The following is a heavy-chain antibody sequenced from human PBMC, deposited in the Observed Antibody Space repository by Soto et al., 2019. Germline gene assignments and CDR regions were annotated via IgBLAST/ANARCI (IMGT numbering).Heavy chain of an antibody. V-gene: IGHV1-18*04. D-gene: IGHD3-22*01. CDR2: ISAYNGNT. J-gene: IGHJ4*02. Sequence: QVQLVQSGAEVKKPGASVKVSCKASGYTFTSYGISWVRQAPGQGLEWMGWISAYNGNTNYAQKLQGRVTMTTDTSTSTAYRELRSLRSDDTAVYYCARSDYYDSSGYYPTFDYWGQGTLVTVSS. CDR1: GYTFTSYG. CDR3: ARSDYYDSSGYYPTFDY.